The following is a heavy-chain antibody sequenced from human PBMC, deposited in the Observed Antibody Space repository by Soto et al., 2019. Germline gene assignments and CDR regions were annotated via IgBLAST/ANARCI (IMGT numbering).Heavy chain of an antibody. Sequence: EVQLVESGGGLVKPGGSLRLSCAASGVTFNNAWMNWVRQAPGKGLEWVGRIKSKTDGGTTDFAAPVKGRFTISRDDSKTTLFLLMNSLKTEDTAIYYCTTSGNYGGYSPFDYWGQGTLITVSS. J-gene: IGHJ4*02. CDR1: GVTFNNAW. CDR2: IKSKTDGGTT. V-gene: IGHV3-15*07. CDR3: TTSGNYGGYSPFDY. D-gene: IGHD4-17*01.